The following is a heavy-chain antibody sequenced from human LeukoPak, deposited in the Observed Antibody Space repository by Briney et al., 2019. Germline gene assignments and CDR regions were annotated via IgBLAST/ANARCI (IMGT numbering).Heavy chain of an antibody. D-gene: IGHD5-24*01. CDR3: ARSGYNRFDY. CDR2: ISGSGRGGST. Sequence: GGSLRLSCAASGFTFNSYAMSWIRQAPGKGMEWVSGISGSGRGGSTYYADSVKGRFTISRDNSKNTLYLQMNSLRAEDTAIYYCARSGYNRFDYWGQGTLVTVSS. J-gene: IGHJ4*02. V-gene: IGHV3-23*01. CDR1: GFTFNSYA.